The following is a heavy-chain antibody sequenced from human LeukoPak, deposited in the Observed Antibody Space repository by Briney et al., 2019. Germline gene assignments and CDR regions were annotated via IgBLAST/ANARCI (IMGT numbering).Heavy chain of an antibody. J-gene: IGHJ4*02. CDR2: ISWNSGSI. D-gene: IGHD1-26*01. Sequence: PGRSLRLSCAASGFTFDDYAMHWVRQAPGKGLEWVSGISWNSGSIGYADSVKGRFTISRDNAKNSLYLQMNSLRAEDTALYYRAKGRGAISVKIAFDYWGQGTLVTDSS. CDR3: AKGRGAISVKIAFDY. CDR1: GFTFDDYA. V-gene: IGHV3-9*01.